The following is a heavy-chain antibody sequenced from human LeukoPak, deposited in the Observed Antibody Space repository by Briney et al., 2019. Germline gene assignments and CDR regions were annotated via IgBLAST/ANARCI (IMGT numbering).Heavy chain of an antibody. CDR2: IYPDDSDT. CDR3: ARQRPLRDGTYTYYYDLDV. V-gene: IGHV5-51*01. CDR1: GYSFTSYW. Sequence: GESLKISCKGSGYSFTSYWIGWVRQMPGKGLEWMGIIYPDDSDTRYSPSFQGQVTISADNSISTAYLQWSSLKASDTAMYYCARQRPLRDGTYTYYYDLDVWGQGTTVTVSS. D-gene: IGHD1/OR15-1a*01. J-gene: IGHJ6*02.